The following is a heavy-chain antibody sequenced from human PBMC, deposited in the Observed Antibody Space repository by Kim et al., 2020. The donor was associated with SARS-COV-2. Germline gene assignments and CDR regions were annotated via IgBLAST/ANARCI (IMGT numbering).Heavy chain of an antibody. V-gene: IGHV1-69*04. Sequence: AQKFQGRVTITADKSTSTAYMELSSLRSEDTAVYYCARGGITMIVGGMDVWGQGTTVTVSS. CDR3: ARGGITMIVGGMDV. J-gene: IGHJ6*02. D-gene: IGHD3-22*01.